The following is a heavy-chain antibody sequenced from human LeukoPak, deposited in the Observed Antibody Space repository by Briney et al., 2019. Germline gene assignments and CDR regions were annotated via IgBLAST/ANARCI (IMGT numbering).Heavy chain of an antibody. CDR1: GYTFTSYA. Sequence: ASVKVSCKASGYTFTSYAMHWVRQAPGQRLEWMGWSNAGNGGTNYAQKFQGRVTMTRDTSISTAYMELSRLRSDDTAVYYCARGYYDSSGYGSFDPWGQGTLVTVSS. CDR3: ARGYYDSSGYGSFDP. CDR2: SNAGNGGT. V-gene: IGHV1-2*02. J-gene: IGHJ5*02. D-gene: IGHD3-22*01.